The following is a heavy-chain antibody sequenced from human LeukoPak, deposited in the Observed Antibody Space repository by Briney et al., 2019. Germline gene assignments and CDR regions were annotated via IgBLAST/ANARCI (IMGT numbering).Heavy chain of an antibody. CDR2: IYHSGST. CDR3: ARGYYYDSSGYYFSLFFDY. J-gene: IGHJ4*02. V-gene: IGHV4-38-2*02. D-gene: IGHD3-22*01. Sequence: SETLSLTCTVSGYSISSGYYWGWIRQPPGKGLEWIGTIYHSGSTYYNPSLKSRVTISVDTSKNQFSLKLSSVTAADTAVYYCARGYYYDSSGYYFSLFFDYWGQGTLVTVSS. CDR1: GYSISSGYY.